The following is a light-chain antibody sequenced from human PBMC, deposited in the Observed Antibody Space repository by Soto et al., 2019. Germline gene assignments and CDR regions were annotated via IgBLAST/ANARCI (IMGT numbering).Light chain of an antibody. J-gene: IGKJ4*01. Sequence: EMALTQSPGTLSSFPWDRPALSGLASQTVSRMYLSGFQQKPGQAPRVLIYGASRRATGIPDRFSGSGSGTDFTLTISRLEPEDFAVYYCQQYDSSPLTFGGGTKVDI. CDR1: QTVSRMY. CDR2: GAS. CDR3: QQYDSSPLT. V-gene: IGKV3-20*01.